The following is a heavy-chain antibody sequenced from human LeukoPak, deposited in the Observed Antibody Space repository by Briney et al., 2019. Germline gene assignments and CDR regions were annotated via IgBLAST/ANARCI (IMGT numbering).Heavy chain of an antibody. CDR2: ISGSGGST. J-gene: IGHJ4*02. D-gene: IGHD6-19*01. Sequence: GXXRXSCXASGFXFSSXAXRWVREAPXXXXEWVSAISGSGGSTYYADSVKGRFTISRDNSKNTLYLQMISLRAEDTAVYYCAKQYSSGWREYYFDYWGQGTLVTVSS. CDR3: AKQYSSGWREYYFDY. CDR1: GFXFSSXA. V-gene: IGHV3-23*01.